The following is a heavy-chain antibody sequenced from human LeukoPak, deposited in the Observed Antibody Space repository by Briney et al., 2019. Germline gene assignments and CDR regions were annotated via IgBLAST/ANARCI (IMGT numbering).Heavy chain of an antibody. V-gene: IGHV4-31*11. CDR2: IYYTGTT. Sequence: SETLSLTCDVSGGSITQTNYWTWVRQHPGKGLEWIGYIYYTGTTYYNPSLKSRITISVDTSKNQFSLNLSSMTAADTAVYYCARAAWRGTNSRDAFDIWGQGSVVTVSS. CDR1: GGSITQTNY. J-gene: IGHJ3*02. D-gene: IGHD4/OR15-4a*01. CDR3: ARAAWRGTNSRDAFDI.